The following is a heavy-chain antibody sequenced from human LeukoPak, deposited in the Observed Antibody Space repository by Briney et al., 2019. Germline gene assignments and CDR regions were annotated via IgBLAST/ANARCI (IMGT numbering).Heavy chain of an antibody. J-gene: IGHJ3*02. D-gene: IGHD6-13*01. CDR3: ARIGTHSSSWYEDAFDI. V-gene: IGHV1-69*05. Sequence: GASVKVSCKASGGTFSSYAISWVRQAPGQGLEWMGGIIPIFGTANYAQKFQGRVTITTDESTSTAYMELSSLRSEDTAVYYCARIGTHSSSWYEDAFDIWGQGTMVTVSS. CDR2: IIPIFGTA. CDR1: GGTFSSYA.